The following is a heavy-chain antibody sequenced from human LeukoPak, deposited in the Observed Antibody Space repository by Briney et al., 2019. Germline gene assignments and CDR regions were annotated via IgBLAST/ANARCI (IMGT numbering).Heavy chain of an antibody. CDR1: GGSISSGGYY. J-gene: IGHJ6*02. V-gene: IGHV4-31*03. CDR3: ATVLRFLEWLPLGYYGMDV. CDR2: IYYSGST. Sequence: SETLSLTCTVSGGSISSGGYYWSWIRQHPGKGLEWIGYIYYSGSTYYNPSLKSRVTISVDTSKNQFSLKLSSVTAADTAVYYCATVLRFLEWLPLGYYGMDVWGQGTTVTVSS. D-gene: IGHD3-3*01.